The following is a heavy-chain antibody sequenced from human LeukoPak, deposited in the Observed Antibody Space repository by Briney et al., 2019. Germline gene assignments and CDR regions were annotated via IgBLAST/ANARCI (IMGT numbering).Heavy chain of an antibody. D-gene: IGHD4-17*01. J-gene: IGHJ4*02. CDR3: ANSYDYGDYWALIDY. Sequence: GGSLRLSCAASGFTFDNYAMSWVRQAPGKGLEWVSLITGSGGSTYYADSVKGRFTISRDNSKNTLYLQMNSLRAEDTAVYYCANSYDYGDYWALIDYWGQGTLVTVSS. CDR2: ITGSGGST. V-gene: IGHV3-23*01. CDR1: GFTFDNYA.